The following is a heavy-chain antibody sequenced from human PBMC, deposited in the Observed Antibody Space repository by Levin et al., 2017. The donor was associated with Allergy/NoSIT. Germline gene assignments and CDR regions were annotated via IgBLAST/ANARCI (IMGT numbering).Heavy chain of an antibody. D-gene: IGHD6-13*01. J-gene: IGHJ3*01. Sequence: SETLSLTCAVYGGSFSGYYWSWIRQPPGKGLEWIGEINHSGSTNYNPSLKSRVTISVDTSKNQFSLKLSSVTAADTAVYYCASKPTRRAAAGVWGQGTMVTVSS. CDR2: INHSGST. CDR1: GGSFSGYY. CDR3: ASKPTRRAAAGV. V-gene: IGHV4-34*01.